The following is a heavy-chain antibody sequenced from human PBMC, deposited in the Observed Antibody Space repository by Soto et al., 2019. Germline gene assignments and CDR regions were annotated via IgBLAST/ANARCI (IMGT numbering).Heavy chain of an antibody. V-gene: IGHV1-8*01. J-gene: IGHJ4*02. CDR3: ARGDQFGFGVDY. Sequence: QVQLVQSGAEVKKPGASVKVSCKASGYTFTNHDINWVRQVPGQGLEWMGWMIPDSGRTGYAQKFQGRVTMTRNTSTSIAYVELSSLRNEDTAVYYCARGDQFGFGVDYWGQGTLVTVSS. CDR1: GYTFTNHD. D-gene: IGHD3-10*01. CDR2: MIPDSGRT.